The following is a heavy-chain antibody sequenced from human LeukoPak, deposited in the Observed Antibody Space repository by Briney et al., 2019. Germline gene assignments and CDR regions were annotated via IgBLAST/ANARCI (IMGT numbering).Heavy chain of an antibody. Sequence: PGGSLRLSCAASGFTFSSYGMHWGRQAPGKGLEWVAVISYDGSNKYYADSVKGRFTISRDNSKNTLYLQMNSLRAEDTAVYYCARVVRFDYYGSGSSLDVWGQGTTVTVSS. CDR1: GFTFSSYG. V-gene: IGHV3-33*01. D-gene: IGHD3-10*01. J-gene: IGHJ6*02. CDR3: ARVVRFDYYGSGSSLDV. CDR2: ISYDGSNK.